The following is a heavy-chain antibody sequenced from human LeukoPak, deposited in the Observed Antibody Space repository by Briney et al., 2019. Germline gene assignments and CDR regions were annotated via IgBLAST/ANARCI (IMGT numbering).Heavy chain of an antibody. CDR2: IRNDETEI. CDR3: ARNVYYDSGTYHSGFDY. Sequence: GGSLRLSCAAPGFPFNTYNLHWIRQAPGRGLEWVSFIRNDETEIHYADFAKGRFTISRDKSKNTLYLQMNSLRAEDTAMYYCARNVYYDSGTYHSGFDYWGLGTLVTVSS. CDR1: GFPFNTYN. V-gene: IGHV3-30*02. D-gene: IGHD3-10*01. J-gene: IGHJ4*02.